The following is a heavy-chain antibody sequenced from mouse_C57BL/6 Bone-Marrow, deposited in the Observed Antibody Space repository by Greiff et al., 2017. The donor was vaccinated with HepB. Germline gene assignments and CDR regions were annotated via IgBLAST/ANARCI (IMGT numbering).Heavy chain of an antibody. V-gene: IGHV5-4*01. CDR1: GFTFSSYA. CDR2: ISDGGSYT. Sequence: EVQLVESGGGLVKPGGSLKLSCAASGFTFSSYAMSWVRQTPQKRLEWVATISDGGSYTYYPDNVKGRFTISRDNAKNNLYLQMSHLKSEDTAMYYCARDGVLRPWYFDVWGTGTTVTVSS. CDR3: ARDGVLRPWYFDV. J-gene: IGHJ1*03. D-gene: IGHD1-2*01.